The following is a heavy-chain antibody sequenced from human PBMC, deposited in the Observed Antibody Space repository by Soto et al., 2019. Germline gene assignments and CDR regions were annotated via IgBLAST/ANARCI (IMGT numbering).Heavy chain of an antibody. D-gene: IGHD1-26*01. V-gene: IGHV3-23*01. CDR1: GFTFSSYA. CDR3: AKTWAESPMSFYY. Sequence: GGSLRLSCAASGFTFSSYAMSWVRQAPGKGLEWVSAISGSGGSTYYGDSVKGRFTISRDNSKNTLYLQMNSLRAEDTVVYYCAKTWAESPMSFYYWGQGTLVTVSS. CDR2: ISGSGGST. J-gene: IGHJ4*02.